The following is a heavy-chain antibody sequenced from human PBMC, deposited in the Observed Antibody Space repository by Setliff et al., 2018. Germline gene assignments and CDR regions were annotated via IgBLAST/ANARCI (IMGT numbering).Heavy chain of an antibody. Sequence: ASVKVSCKASGYTFTSSGITWVRQAPGQGLEWMGWISAYTGNTNYAQKLQGRVTMTTDTSTSTAYMELRSLTSDDTAVYYCSRLVRYCTTTTCQRASGAEFWGQGTLVTSP. J-gene: IGHJ1*01. D-gene: IGHD2-8*01. CDR1: GYTFTSSG. CDR2: ISAYTGNT. V-gene: IGHV1-18*01. CDR3: SRLVRYCTTTTCQRASGAEF.